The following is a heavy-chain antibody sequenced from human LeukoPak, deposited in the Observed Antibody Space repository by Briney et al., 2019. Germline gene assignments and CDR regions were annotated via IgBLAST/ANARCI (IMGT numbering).Heavy chain of an antibody. J-gene: IGHJ4*02. Sequence: QAGGSLRLSCAASGFTFSSYWMHWVRQAPGKGLEWVSGISWNSGSIGYADSVKGRFTISRDNAKKSMYLQMNSLRAEDTAVYYCARPSNEGQWLVGQGVDYWGQGTLVTVSS. V-gene: IGHV3-74*01. CDR2: ISWNSGSI. D-gene: IGHD6-19*01. CDR1: GFTFSSYW. CDR3: ARPSNEGQWLVGQGVDY.